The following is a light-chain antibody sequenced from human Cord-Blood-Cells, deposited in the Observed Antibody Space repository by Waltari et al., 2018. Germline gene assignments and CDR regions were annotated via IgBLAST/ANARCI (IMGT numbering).Light chain of an antibody. CDR2: AAS. Sequence: EIQMTQSPSSLSASVGDRVTITCRASQGISNYLAWYQQKPGKVPKLLIYAASTLQSGVPSRFSGSGSGTYFTLTISSLQPEDVATYYCQKYNNAPWTFGQGTKVEIK. J-gene: IGKJ1*01. CDR3: QKYNNAPWT. CDR1: QGISNY. V-gene: IGKV1-27*01.